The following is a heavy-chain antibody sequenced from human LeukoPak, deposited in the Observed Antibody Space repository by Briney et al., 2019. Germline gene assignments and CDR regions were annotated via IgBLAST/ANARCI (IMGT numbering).Heavy chain of an antibody. Sequence: GGSLRLSCAGYGFTFGNYWMAWVRQAPGKGLEWVANIKEDGSEKYYLDSVEGRFTISRDNAKSSVYLQMNSLRDEDTAVYYCAGRIFDIWGQGTMVTVSS. CDR1: GFTFGNYW. V-gene: IGHV3-7*01. CDR2: IKEDGSEK. J-gene: IGHJ3*02. CDR3: AGRIFDI.